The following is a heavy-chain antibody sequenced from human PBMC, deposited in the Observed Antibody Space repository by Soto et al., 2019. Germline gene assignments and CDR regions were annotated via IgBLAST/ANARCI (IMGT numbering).Heavy chain of an antibody. CDR2: IIPIFGTA. Sequence: SVKVSCKASGGTFSSYAISWVRQAPGQGLEWMGGIIPIFGTANYAQKFQGRVTITADESTSTAYMELSSLRSEDTAVYYCARDGYYYDSSGYYYPDYWGQGTLVTVSS. V-gene: IGHV1-69*13. J-gene: IGHJ4*02. D-gene: IGHD3-22*01. CDR3: ARDGYYYDSSGYYYPDY. CDR1: GGTFSSYA.